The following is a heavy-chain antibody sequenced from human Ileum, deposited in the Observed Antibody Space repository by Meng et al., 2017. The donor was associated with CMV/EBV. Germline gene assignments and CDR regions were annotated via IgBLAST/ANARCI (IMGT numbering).Heavy chain of an antibody. J-gene: IGHJ6*02. V-gene: IGHV3-23*01. CDR1: GFTFSSYS. Sequence: GESLKISCAASGFTFSSYSMSWVRQAPGKGLEWVSAMSGSGGSKYYADSVKGRFTISRDNAKNTLYLQMNSLRDEDTAVDYCAKDRSFSSYYGMDDWGQGTTVTVSS. D-gene: IGHD2/OR15-2a*01. CDR2: MSGSGGSK. CDR3: AKDRSFSSYYGMDD.